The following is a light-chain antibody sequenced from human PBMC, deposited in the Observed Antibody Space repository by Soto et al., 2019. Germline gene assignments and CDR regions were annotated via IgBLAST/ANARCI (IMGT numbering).Light chain of an antibody. CDR3: QVWESDDDPVV. V-gene: IGLV3-21*02. J-gene: IGLJ2*01. CDR1: NIGSKS. CDR2: HDS. Sequence: SYELTQPPSVSVAPGQTARLTCEGLNIGSKSVHWSQQRPGQSPVTVVYHDSNPPSGIPERFSGSNSGNTATLTISGVEVGDEAVYFCQVWESDDDPVVFGGGTKLTVL.